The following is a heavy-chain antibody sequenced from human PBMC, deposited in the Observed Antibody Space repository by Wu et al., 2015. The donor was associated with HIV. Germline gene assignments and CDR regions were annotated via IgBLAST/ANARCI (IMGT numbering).Heavy chain of an antibody. J-gene: IGHJ4*02. CDR2: ISAYNGNT. D-gene: IGHD1-14*01. CDR3: ASIFRAPRYPETTDY. V-gene: IGHV1-18*01. CDR1: GYTFTSYG. Sequence: QVQLVQSGAEVKKPGASVKVSCKASGYTFTSYGISWVRQAPGQGLEWMGWISAYNGNTNYAQKLQGRVTMTTDTSTSTAYMELRSLRSDDTAVYYCASIFRAPRYPETTDYWGQGTLVTVSS.